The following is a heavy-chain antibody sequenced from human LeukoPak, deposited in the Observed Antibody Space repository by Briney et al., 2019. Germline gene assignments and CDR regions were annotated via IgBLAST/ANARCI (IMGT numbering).Heavy chain of an antibody. D-gene: IGHD6-13*01. CDR1: GGSFSGYY. V-gene: IGHV4-34*01. CDR2: INHSGST. Sequence: SETLSLTCAVYGGSFSGYYWSWIRQPPGRGLEWIGEINHSGSTNYNPSLKSRVTISIDTSMKQFSLKLSSVTAADTAVYYCARQIAAAPKVDYWGQGTLVTVSS. J-gene: IGHJ4*02. CDR3: ARQIAAAPKVDY.